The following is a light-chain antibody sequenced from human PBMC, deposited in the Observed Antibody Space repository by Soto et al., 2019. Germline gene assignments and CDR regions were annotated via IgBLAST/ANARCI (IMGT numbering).Light chain of an antibody. V-gene: IGKV3-11*01. CDR3: QQRSNWPALT. J-gene: IGKJ4*01. CDR1: QSVGSS. Sequence: EIVLTQSPATLSLSPGERATPSCRASQSVGSSLAWYQQKPGQAPRLLIYDASNRATGIPARFSGSGSGTDFTLTISSLEPEDFAVYYCQQRSNWPALTFGGGTKVEIK. CDR2: DAS.